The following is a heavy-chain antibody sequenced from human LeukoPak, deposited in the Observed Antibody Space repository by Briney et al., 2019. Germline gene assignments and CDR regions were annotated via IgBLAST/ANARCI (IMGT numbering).Heavy chain of an antibody. J-gene: IGHJ4*02. V-gene: IGHV4-34*01. D-gene: IGHD3-16*02. CDR1: GGSFSGYY. Sequence: SETLSLTCAVYGGSFSGYYWSWIRQPPGKGLEWIGEINHSGSTNYNPSLKSRVTISVDTSKNQFSLKLSSVTAADTAVYSCARLGTYYDYVWGSYRQYYFDYWGQGTLVTVSS. CDR3: ARLGTYYDYVWGSYRQYYFDY. CDR2: INHSGST.